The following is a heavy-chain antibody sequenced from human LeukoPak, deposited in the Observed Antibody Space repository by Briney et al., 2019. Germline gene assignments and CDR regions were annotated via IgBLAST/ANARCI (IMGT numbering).Heavy chain of an antibody. V-gene: IGHV1-18*01. Sequence: ASVKVSCKASGYTFTSYGISWVRQAPGQGLEWMGWISAYNGNINYAQKLQGRVTMTTDTSTSTAYMELRSLRSDDTAVYYCARAGSSSWPSDFDYWGQGTLVTVSS. J-gene: IGHJ4*02. CDR1: GYTFTSYG. CDR2: ISAYNGNI. D-gene: IGHD6-13*01. CDR3: ARAGSSSWPSDFDY.